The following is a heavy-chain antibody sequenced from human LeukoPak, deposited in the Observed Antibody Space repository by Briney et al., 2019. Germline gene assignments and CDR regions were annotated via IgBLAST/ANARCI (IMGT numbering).Heavy chain of an antibody. CDR1: GFTFSSYG. CDR3: AKVKEAHPETYYFDY. V-gene: IGHV3-30*18. CDR2: ISYDGSNK. Sequence: GGSLRLSCAASGFTFSSYGMRWVRQAPGKGLEWVAVISYDGSNKYYADSVKGRFTISRDNSKNTLYLQMNSLRAEDTAVYYCAKVKEAHPETYYFDYWGQGTLVTVSS. J-gene: IGHJ4*02.